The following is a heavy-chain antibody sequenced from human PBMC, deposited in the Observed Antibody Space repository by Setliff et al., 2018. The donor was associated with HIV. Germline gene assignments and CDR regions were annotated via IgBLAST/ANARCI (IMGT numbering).Heavy chain of an antibody. V-gene: IGHV1-69*10. J-gene: IGHJ6*03. D-gene: IGHD6-19*01. CDR1: GYTFTKFD. Sequence: SVKVSCKASGYTFTKFDINWVRQATGQGLEWMGGIIPILGIANYAQKFQGRVTITADQSTSTAYMELSGLRSEDTAVYYCARGAWYTSGWYSSRYMDVWGKGTTVTVSS. CDR3: ARGAWYTSGWYSSRYMDV. CDR2: IIPILGIA.